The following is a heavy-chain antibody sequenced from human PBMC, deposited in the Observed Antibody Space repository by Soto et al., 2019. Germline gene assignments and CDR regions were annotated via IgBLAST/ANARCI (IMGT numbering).Heavy chain of an antibody. CDR1: GFTFSSYA. J-gene: IGHJ6*02. CDR2: ISGSGGST. Sequence: GGSLRLSCAASGFTFSSYAMSWVRQAPGKGLEWVSAISGSGGSTYYADSVKGRFTISRDNSKNTLYLQMNSLRAEDTAVYYCAKDVDLQLEDYYYYGMDVWGQGTTVTVSS. CDR3: AKDVDLQLEDYYYYGMDV. V-gene: IGHV3-23*01. D-gene: IGHD1-1*01.